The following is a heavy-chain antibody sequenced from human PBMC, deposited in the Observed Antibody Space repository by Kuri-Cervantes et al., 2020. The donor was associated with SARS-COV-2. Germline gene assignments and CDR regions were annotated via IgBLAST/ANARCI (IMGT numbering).Heavy chain of an antibody. J-gene: IGHJ4*02. Sequence: GGSLRLSCAASGFTFSSYAMSWVRQAPGKGLEWVSAISGSGGSTYYADSVKGRFTISRDNSKNTLYLQMNSLKTEDTAVYYCTTHSSPDYWGRGTLVTVSS. V-gene: IGHV3-23*01. CDR3: TTHSSPDY. CDR2: ISGSGGST. CDR1: GFTFSSYA. D-gene: IGHD6-13*01.